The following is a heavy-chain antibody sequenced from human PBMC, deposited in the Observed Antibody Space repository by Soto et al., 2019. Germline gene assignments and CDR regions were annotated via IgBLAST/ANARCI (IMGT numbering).Heavy chain of an antibody. CDR1: GFIFSNYG. D-gene: IGHD1-7*01. J-gene: IGHJ6*02. CDR3: AKGKLRKGYYYYGMDV. V-gene: IGHV3-30*18. Sequence: QVQLVESGGGVVQPGRSLRLSCAASGFIFSNYGMHWVRQAPGKGPEWVAVISYDGSKKYNADFVEGRVTVSRDNFKNTLYLQMNSLRAEDTAVYYCAKGKLRKGYYYYGMDVWVQGTTVTVSS. CDR2: ISYDGSKK.